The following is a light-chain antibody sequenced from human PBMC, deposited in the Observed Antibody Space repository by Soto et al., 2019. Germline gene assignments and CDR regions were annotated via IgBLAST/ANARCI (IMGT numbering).Light chain of an antibody. Sequence: EVVMTQSPCTLSVSLGESATLSCRASQSVDGYLAWYQQKPGQAPRLLIFGASTRATGIPARFSGSGSGTDFTLTISSLQSEDFGVYFCQQYDNWPLTFGGGTKVDI. V-gene: IGKV3D-15*01. CDR3: QQYDNWPLT. CDR1: QSVDGY. CDR2: GAS. J-gene: IGKJ4*01.